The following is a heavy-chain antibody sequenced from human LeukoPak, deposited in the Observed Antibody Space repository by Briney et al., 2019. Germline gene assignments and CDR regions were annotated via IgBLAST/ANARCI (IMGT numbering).Heavy chain of an antibody. D-gene: IGHD2-21*02. Sequence: PSETLSLTSTVSSGTISSNYWIWIRPAPGQGLMGIGNIYYSGSTNYNLSLKSRVTISVDTSKNQFSLKLSSVTAADTGVYYCARQKDCGADCYSFDPWGQGTLVTVSS. CDR1: SGTISSNY. J-gene: IGHJ5*02. CDR2: IYYSGST. CDR3: ARQKDCGADCYSFDP. V-gene: IGHV4-59*08.